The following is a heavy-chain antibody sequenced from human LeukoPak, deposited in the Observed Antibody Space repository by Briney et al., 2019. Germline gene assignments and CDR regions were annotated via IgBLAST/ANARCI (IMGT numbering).Heavy chain of an antibody. CDR1: GYTFTGYY. Sequence: ASVKVSCKASGYTFTGYYMHWVRQAPGQGLEWMGWINPNSGVTNYAQKFQGRVTMTSDMSTSTVYMELSSLRSEDTAVYYCARSSGYYSSLFYMHVWGKGTTVTVSS. CDR2: INPNSGVT. V-gene: IGHV1-2*02. CDR3: ARSSGYYSSLFYMHV. D-gene: IGHD3-22*01. J-gene: IGHJ6*03.